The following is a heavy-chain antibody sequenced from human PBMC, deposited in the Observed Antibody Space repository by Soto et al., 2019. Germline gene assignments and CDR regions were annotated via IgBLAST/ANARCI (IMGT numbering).Heavy chain of an antibody. CDR1: GGTFSSYP. CDR2: IIPILGIA. J-gene: IGHJ4*02. D-gene: IGHD5-12*01. CDR3: ARVDGYSGYGTLDY. Sequence: QVQLVQSGAEVKKPGSSVKVSCKASGGTFSSYPISWVRQAPGQGLEWMGRIIPILGIANYAQKFQGRVTITADKSTSTAYMELSSLRSEDTAVYYCARVDGYSGYGTLDYWGQGTLVTVSS. V-gene: IGHV1-69*02.